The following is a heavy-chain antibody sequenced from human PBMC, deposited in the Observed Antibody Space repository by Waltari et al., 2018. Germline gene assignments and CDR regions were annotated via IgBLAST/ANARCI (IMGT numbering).Heavy chain of an antibody. CDR1: GFSLSNFG. CDR2: AFFDGIKT. J-gene: IGHJ5*02. Sequence: QVQLVESGGGVVQPGRSLRLSWAASGFSLSNFGMHWVGQAPGKGLEWVALAFFDGIKTDYADSVRGRFTISRDNSKNTLYLDINNLRVDDTGIYYCAKDAFGNTYLDHWGQGTVVTVSS. V-gene: IGHV3-30*18. D-gene: IGHD3-10*01. CDR3: AKDAFGNTYLDH.